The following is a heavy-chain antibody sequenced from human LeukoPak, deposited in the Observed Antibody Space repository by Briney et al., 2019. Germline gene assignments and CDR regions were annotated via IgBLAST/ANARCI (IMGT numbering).Heavy chain of an antibody. V-gene: IGHV3-74*01. D-gene: IGHD1-1*01. Sequence: GGSLRLSCAASGFTFSSYWMHWVRQAPGKGLVWVSRINSDGSSTSYADSVKGRFTISRDNAKNSLYLQMNSLRAEDTAVYYCARDSTGPEDFDYWGQGTLVTVSS. CDR3: ARDSTGPEDFDY. J-gene: IGHJ4*02. CDR1: GFTFSSYW. CDR2: INSDGSST.